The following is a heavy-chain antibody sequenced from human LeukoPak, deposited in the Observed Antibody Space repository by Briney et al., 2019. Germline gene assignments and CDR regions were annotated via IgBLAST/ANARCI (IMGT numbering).Heavy chain of an antibody. V-gene: IGHV3-7*03. CDR2: IKLDGSEK. J-gene: IGHJ4*02. CDR1: GFTFGKYR. CDR3: ARDQYDTWSRRGNFDS. Sequence: GGSLRLSCVASGFTFGKYRMSWVRQAPGKGLEWVANIKLDGSEKNYVDSVKGRFTISRDNTKNSLYLQMNSLRAEDTAVFYCARDQYDTWSRRGNFDSWGQGTLVIVSS. D-gene: IGHD3/OR15-3a*01.